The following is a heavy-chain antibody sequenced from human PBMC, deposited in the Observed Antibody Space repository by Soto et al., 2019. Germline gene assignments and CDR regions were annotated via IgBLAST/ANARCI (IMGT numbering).Heavy chain of an antibody. CDR3: AKELSSLGWLALGAPFDS. J-gene: IGHJ4*02. Sequence: EVHLLESGGNVVQPGGSLRLSCAASGFTFSSYAMNWVRQAPGKGLEWVSSISANGRNTYYADSVKGRFTISRDRSKNTLYLQFDSMRVEDTAIYYCAKELSSLGWLALGAPFDSWGQGTLVTVSS. CDR1: GFTFSSYA. CDR2: ISANGRNT. V-gene: IGHV3-23*01. D-gene: IGHD5-18*01.